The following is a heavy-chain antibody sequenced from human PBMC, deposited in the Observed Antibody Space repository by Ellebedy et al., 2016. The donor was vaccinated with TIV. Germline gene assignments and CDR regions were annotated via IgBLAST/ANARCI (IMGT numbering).Heavy chain of an antibody. CDR1: GFTFSSSA. D-gene: IGHD3-9*01. Sequence: GESLKISCAASGFTFSSSAMSWVRQAPGKGLDWVSSINSSGGSKYYAESVKGRFTISRDNSKNTLYLQMNSLRVEDTAVYYCAKSIGILTGYYPESWFDSWGQGILVTVSS. CDR2: INSSGGSK. CDR3: AKSIGILTGYYPESWFDS. V-gene: IGHV3-23*01. J-gene: IGHJ5*01.